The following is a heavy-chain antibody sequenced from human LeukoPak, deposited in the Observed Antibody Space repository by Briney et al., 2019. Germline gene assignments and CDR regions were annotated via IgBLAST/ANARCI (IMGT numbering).Heavy chain of an antibody. CDR1: GFTFSSYS. CDR2: ISSRGHTI. J-gene: IGHJ4*02. D-gene: IGHD3-22*01. CDR3: ARGHVEFYDGTGYYYHDY. V-gene: IGHV3-48*02. Sequence: HSGGSLRLSCAASGFTFSSYSMSWVRQAPGKGLEWISYISSRGHTIFYADSVRGRFTISRDNAKNSVYLQMNSLRDGDTAVYFCARGHVEFYDGTGYYYHDYWGRGTLVTVSS.